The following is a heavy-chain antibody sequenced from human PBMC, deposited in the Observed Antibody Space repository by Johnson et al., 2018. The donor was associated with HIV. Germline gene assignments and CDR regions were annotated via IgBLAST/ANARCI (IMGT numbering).Heavy chain of an antibody. Sequence: QVQVVESGGGLIQPGGSLRLSCAASRLTVSSNYMTWVRQAPGKGLEWVAVISYDGINKYYADSVKGRFTISRDNSKKTRHLQMNSLRAGDTAVYYCARDGLAARVVGAFDIWGQGTMVTVSS. V-gene: IGHV3-30-3*01. CDR2: ISYDGINK. J-gene: IGHJ3*02. CDR1: RLTVSSNY. CDR3: ARDGLAARVVGAFDI. D-gene: IGHD6-13*01.